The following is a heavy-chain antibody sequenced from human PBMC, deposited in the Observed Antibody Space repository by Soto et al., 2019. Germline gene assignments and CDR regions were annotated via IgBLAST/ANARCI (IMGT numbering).Heavy chain of an antibody. CDR1: GGSISSGGYY. CDR3: ARHASTIFGVVLFDY. Sequence: SETLSLTCTVSGGSISSGGYYWSWIRQHPGKGLEWIGYIYYSGSTYYNPSLKSRVTISVDTSKNQFSLKLSSVTAADTAVYYCARHASTIFGVVLFDYWGQGTLVTVSS. CDR2: IYYSGST. J-gene: IGHJ4*02. V-gene: IGHV4-31*03. D-gene: IGHD3-3*01.